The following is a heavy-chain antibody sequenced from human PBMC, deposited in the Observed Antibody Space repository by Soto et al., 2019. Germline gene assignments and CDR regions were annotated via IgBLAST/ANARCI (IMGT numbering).Heavy chain of an antibody. CDR1: GFTFSSA. V-gene: IGHV3-23*01. D-gene: IGHD5-12*01. CDR2: ISGSGDST. J-gene: IGHJ4*02. CDR3: AKDPGSGYDLGY. Sequence: GGSLRLSCAASGFTFSSAMTWVRQAPGKGLEWVSAISGSGDSTYYADSVKGRFTISRDNSKNTLYLQMNSLRVEDTAVYYCAKDPGSGYDLGYWGQGTLVTVSS.